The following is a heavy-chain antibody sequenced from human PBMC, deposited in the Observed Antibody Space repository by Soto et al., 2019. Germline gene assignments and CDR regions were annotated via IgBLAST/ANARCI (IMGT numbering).Heavy chain of an antibody. CDR3: ARDDTTGLLEF. Sequence: QVQLQESGPGLVRPAETLSLICSVSTDSMRTYSWTWIRQSPGKGLEWIGYVHHTGRTEYNPSLESRVTISIDMSKTQFSLQLTSVTAADTAVYFCARDDTTGLLEFWGQGTLVTVSS. V-gene: IGHV4-59*01. J-gene: IGHJ4*02. CDR1: TDSMRTYS. CDR2: VHHTGRT.